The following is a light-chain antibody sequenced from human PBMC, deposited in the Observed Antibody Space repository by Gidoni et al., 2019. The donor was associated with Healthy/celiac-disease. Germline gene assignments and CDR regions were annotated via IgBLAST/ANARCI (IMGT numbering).Light chain of an antibody. J-gene: IGLJ3*02. CDR3: QSADSSGTYSWV. CDR2: KDS. CDR1: ALPKQY. V-gene: IGLV3-25*03. Sequence: SYELTQPPSVSVSPGQTARLTCSGDALPKQYAYWYQQKPGQAPVLVIYKDSERPSGIPERFSGSSSGTTVTLTISGVQAEDEADYYCQSADSSGTYSWVFGGGTKLTVL.